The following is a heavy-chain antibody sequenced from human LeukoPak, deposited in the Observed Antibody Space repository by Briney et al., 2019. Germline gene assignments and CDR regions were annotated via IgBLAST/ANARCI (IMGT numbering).Heavy chain of an antibody. CDR2: IYHSGST. CDR1: GGSISSSNW. D-gene: IGHD2-8*02. V-gene: IGHV4-4*02. CDR3: ARNPTGGLYYFDS. Sequence: PSETLSLTCAVSGGSISSSNWWSWVRQPPGKGLEWIGEIYHSGSTNYNPSLKSRVTISVDTSKNQFSLKLTSVTAADTAVYYCARNPTGGLYYFDSWGQGMLVTVSS. J-gene: IGHJ4*02.